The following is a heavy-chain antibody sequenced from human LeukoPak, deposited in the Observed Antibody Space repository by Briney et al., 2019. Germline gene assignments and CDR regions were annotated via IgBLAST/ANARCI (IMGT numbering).Heavy chain of an antibody. CDR3: ARAHLNYYDSSGPHGYYGMDV. Sequence: SVKVSCKASGYTFTSYGISWVRQAPGQGLEWMGGIIPIFGTANYAQKFQGRVTITADESTSTAYMELSSLRSEDTAVYYCARAHLNYYDSSGPHGYYGMDVWGQGTTVTVSS. J-gene: IGHJ6*02. CDR2: IIPIFGTA. CDR1: GYTFTSYG. D-gene: IGHD3-22*01. V-gene: IGHV1-69*13.